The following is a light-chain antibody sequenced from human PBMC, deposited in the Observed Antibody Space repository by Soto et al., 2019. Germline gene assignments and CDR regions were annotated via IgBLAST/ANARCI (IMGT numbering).Light chain of an antibody. CDR2: GAS. Sequence: EIILTQSPDTLSLSPGERSTLSFRASQTVSSNYLAWCQQRPGQAPRLLIYGASTRAAGIPDRFSGSGSGIDFTLTITRLEPEDSAVYFCQQYTGPPTTFGQGTRLEIK. CDR3: QQYTGPPTT. J-gene: IGKJ5*01. CDR1: QTVSSNY. V-gene: IGKV3-20*01.